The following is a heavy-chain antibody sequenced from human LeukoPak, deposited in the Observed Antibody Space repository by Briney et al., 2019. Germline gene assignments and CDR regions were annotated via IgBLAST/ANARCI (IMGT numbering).Heavy chain of an antibody. CDR1: GFTFSSYA. J-gene: IGHJ4*02. CDR2: INGNGGRT. CDR3: ARAHTSSGWYEY. V-gene: IGHV3-23*01. Sequence: GGSLRLSCAASGFTFSSYAMSWVRQVPGKGLEWVSAINGNGGRTYYANSVKGRFTISRDNSKNTLYLQMGSLRAEDMAVYYCARAHTSSGWYEYRGQGTLVTVSS. D-gene: IGHD6-19*01.